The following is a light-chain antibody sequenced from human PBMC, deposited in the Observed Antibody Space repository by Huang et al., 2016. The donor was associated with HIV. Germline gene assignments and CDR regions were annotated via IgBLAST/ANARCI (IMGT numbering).Light chain of an antibody. Sequence: DIQVTQSPSSLSASVGDRVTITCRASQTINSYLNWYQQKQGKAPKLLIYAASRVQSRVPSRFSGSGAGTDFTLIISSLQPEDFATYYCQQSYSTLTFGPGTKVDI. V-gene: IGKV1-39*01. CDR3: QQSYSTLT. CDR1: QTINSY. CDR2: AAS. J-gene: IGKJ3*01.